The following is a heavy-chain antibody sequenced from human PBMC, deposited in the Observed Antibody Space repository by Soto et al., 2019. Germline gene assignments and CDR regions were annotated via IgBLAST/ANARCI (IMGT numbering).Heavy chain of an antibody. CDR3: ARARFKEYNFCPFDP. V-gene: IGHV1-69*01. CDR1: GGTFSSYA. D-gene: IGHD6-6*01. Sequence: QVQLVQSGAEVKKPGSSVKVSCKASGGTFSSYAISWVRQAPGQGLEWMGGIIPIFGTANYAQKFQGRVTITADESTSTAYMERSSLRSEDTAVYYCARARFKEYNFCPFDPWGQGTLVTVSS. CDR2: IIPIFGTA. J-gene: IGHJ5*02.